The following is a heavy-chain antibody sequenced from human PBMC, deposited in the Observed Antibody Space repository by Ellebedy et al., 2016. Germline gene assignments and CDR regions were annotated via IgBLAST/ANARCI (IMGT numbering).Heavy chain of an antibody. CDR3: ARDGLDDFGDYGRFDY. Sequence: GESLKISCAASGFTFSSYWMHWVRQAPGKGLEWVSGVNWNAGSTGYADSVKGRFPISRDNAKNSLYLLMNSLRAEDTALYHCARDGLDDFGDYGRFDYWGQGTLVTVSS. V-gene: IGHV3-20*01. D-gene: IGHD4-17*01. J-gene: IGHJ4*02. CDR2: VNWNAGST. CDR1: GFTFSSYW.